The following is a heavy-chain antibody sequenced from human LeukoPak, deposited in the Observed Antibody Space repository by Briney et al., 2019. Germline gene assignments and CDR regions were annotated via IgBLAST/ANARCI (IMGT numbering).Heavy chain of an antibody. CDR2: IYYSGST. Sequence: ASETLSLTCTVSGGSISSYYWSWIRQPPGKGLEWIGYIYYSGSTNYNPSLKSRVTISVDTSKNQFSLKLSSVTAADTAVYYCAGEGTALRDSSSWYYMDVWGKGTTVTVSS. V-gene: IGHV4-59*01. CDR3: AGEGTALRDSSSWYYMDV. J-gene: IGHJ6*03. CDR1: GGSISSYY. D-gene: IGHD6-13*01.